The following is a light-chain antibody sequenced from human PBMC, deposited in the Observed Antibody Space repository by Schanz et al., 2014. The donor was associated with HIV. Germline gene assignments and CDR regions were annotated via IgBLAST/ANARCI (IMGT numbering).Light chain of an antibody. CDR2: ATS. Sequence: EIVLTQSPDTLSLSPGERATLSCRASQTVTNNFFAWYQQKPGQSPRLLIYATSTRAAGIPDRFSGTGSGTDFTLTISSLEPEDFAVYYCQYFGNSGGTFGGGTKVEIK. V-gene: IGKV3-20*01. J-gene: IGKJ4*01. CDR3: QYFGNSGGT. CDR1: QTVTNNF.